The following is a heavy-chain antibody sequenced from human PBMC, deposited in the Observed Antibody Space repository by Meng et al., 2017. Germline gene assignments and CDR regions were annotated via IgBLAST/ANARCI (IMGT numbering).Heavy chain of an antibody. Sequence: QNTLKESRPTLVKPTQTLTLTCTFSGFSLSTSGVGVGWIRQPPGKALEWLALIYWDDDKRYSPSLKSRLTITKDTSKNQVVLTMTNMDPVDTATYYCAHRRGDSREGWFDPWGQGTLVTVSS. D-gene: IGHD2-21*02. CDR2: IYWDDDK. V-gene: IGHV2-5*02. J-gene: IGHJ5*02. CDR1: GFSLSTSGVG. CDR3: AHRRGDSREGWFDP.